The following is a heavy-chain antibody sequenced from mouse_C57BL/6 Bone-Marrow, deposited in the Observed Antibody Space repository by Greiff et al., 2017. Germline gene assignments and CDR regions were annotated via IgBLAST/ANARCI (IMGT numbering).Heavy chain of an antibody. J-gene: IGHJ3*01. CDR3: ARGDYYGSSLGFAY. CDR2: IYPGDGDT. CDR1: GYAFSSYW. V-gene: IGHV1-80*01. Sequence: QVQLKESGAELVKPGASVKISCKASGYAFSSYWMNWVKQRPGKGLEWIGQIYPGDGDTNYNGKLKGKATLTADKSSSTAYMQLSSLTSEDSAVYFCARGDYYGSSLGFAYWGQGTLVTVSA. D-gene: IGHD1-1*01.